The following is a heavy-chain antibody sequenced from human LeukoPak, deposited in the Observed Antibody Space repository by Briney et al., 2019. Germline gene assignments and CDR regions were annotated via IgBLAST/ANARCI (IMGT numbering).Heavy chain of an antibody. V-gene: IGHV1-18*01. CDR1: GYTFTNYV. Sequence: ASVKVSCKASGYTFTNYVISWVRQAPGQGLEWMGWISAYNGNTNYAQKFQDRVTMTTDTSTSTAYMELRSLRSDDTAVYYCAILNDYYDTSGYYWGQGTLVTVSS. CDR2: ISAYNGNT. J-gene: IGHJ4*02. D-gene: IGHD3-22*01. CDR3: AILNDYYDTSGYY.